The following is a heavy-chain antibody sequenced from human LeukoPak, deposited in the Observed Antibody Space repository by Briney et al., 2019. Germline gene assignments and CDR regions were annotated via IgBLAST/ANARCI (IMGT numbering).Heavy chain of an antibody. CDR2: ISNGNSPI. D-gene: IGHD3-22*01. CDR3: ARGITMIVVATGAFDI. V-gene: IGHV3-48*01. CDR1: GFTFSSFI. Sequence: GGSLRPSCAASAASGFTFSSFIMNWVRQAPGKGLEWISYISNGNSPIYYADSVKGRFTISRDNSKNTLYLQMNSLRAEDTAVYYCARGITMIVVATGAFDIWGQGTMVTVSS. J-gene: IGHJ3*02.